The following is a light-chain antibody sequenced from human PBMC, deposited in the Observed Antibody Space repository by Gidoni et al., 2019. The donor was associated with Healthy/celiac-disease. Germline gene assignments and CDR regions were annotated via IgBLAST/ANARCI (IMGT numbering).Light chain of an antibody. CDR2: GAS. Sequence: EIVLTQSPGTLSLSPGERATLSGRASQSVSSSYLAWYQQKPGQAPRLLIYGASSRATGIPDRFSGSGSGTDLTLTISRLEPEDFAVYYCQQYGSSPRLTFGGGTKVEIK. CDR3: QQYGSSPRLT. V-gene: IGKV3-20*01. CDR1: QSVSSSY. J-gene: IGKJ4*01.